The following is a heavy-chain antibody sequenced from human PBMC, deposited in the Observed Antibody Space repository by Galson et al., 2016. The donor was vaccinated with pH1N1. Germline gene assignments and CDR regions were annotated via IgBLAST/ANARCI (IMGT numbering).Heavy chain of an antibody. Sequence: SVKVSCKASGYTLSRYYMHWLRQAPGQGLEWMGIIDPSSGSTTYAQKFQGRVTMTHDPATNTAYMELSSLRSDDTAVYYCARRYYFDYWGQGTLVAVSS. V-gene: IGHV1-46*03. CDR3: ARRYYFDY. J-gene: IGHJ4*02. CDR2: IDPSSGST. CDR1: GYTLSRYY.